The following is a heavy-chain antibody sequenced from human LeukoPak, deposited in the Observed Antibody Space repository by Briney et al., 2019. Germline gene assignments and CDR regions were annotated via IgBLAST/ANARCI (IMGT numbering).Heavy chain of an antibody. CDR3: ARDYYCSSTSCYNYGMDV. J-gene: IGHJ6*02. CDR1: GFTFSSYS. Sequence: GGSLRLSCAASGFTFSSYSMNWVRQAPGKGLEWVSSISSSSSYIYHADSVKGRFTISRDNAKNSLYLQMNSLRAEDTAVYYCARDYYCSSTSCYNYGMDVWGQGTTVTVSS. V-gene: IGHV3-21*01. CDR2: ISSSSSYI. D-gene: IGHD2-2*01.